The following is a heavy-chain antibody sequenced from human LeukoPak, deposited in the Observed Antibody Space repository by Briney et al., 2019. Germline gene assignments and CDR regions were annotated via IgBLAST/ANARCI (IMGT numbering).Heavy chain of an antibody. D-gene: IGHD1-14*01. CDR2: IYYSGST. Sequence: SETLSLTCTVSGGSISNNYWSWFRQPPGKGLEWIGYIYYSGSTNYNPSLKSRVTISVDTSKSQFSLKLSSVTAADTAVYYCAKDRLPDGIWSVDCWGQGTLVTVSS. J-gene: IGHJ4*02. CDR3: AKDRLPDGIWSVDC. CDR1: GGSISNNY. V-gene: IGHV4-59*01.